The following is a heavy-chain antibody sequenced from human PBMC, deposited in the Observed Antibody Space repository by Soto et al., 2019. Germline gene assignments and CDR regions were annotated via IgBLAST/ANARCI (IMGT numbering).Heavy chain of an antibody. CDR1: GYTLTELS. D-gene: IGHD6-6*01. CDR3: ATDLAHIAARPDPSVVPYMDV. J-gene: IGHJ6*03. Sequence: GASVKVSCKVSGYTLTELSMHWVRQAPGKGLEWMGGFDPEDGETIYAQKFQGRVTMTEDTSTDTAYMELSSLRSEDTAVYYCATDLAHIAARPDPSVVPYMDVWGKGTTVTVSS. V-gene: IGHV1-24*01. CDR2: FDPEDGET.